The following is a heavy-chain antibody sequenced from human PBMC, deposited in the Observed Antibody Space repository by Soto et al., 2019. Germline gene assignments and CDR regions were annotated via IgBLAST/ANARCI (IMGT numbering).Heavy chain of an antibody. CDR1: GYTFTSYG. D-gene: IGHD2-15*01. J-gene: IGHJ3*02. CDR2: ISAYNGNT. V-gene: IGHV1-18*01. Sequence: ASVKVSCKASGYTFTSYGISWVRQAPGQGLEWMGWISAYNGNTNYAQKLQGRVTMTTDTSTSTAYMELRSLRSDDTAVYYCARDSDPIVVVVAATPDAFDIWGQGTMVTVPS. CDR3: ARDSDPIVVVVAATPDAFDI.